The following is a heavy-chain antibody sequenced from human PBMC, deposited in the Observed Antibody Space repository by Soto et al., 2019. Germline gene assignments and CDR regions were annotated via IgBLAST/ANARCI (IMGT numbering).Heavy chain of an antibody. CDR1: GYTFTSYY. V-gene: IGHV1-46*03. CDR3: AREGNYYDSSGYLDY. D-gene: IGHD3-22*01. Sequence: ASVKVSCKASGYTFTSYYMHWVRQAPGQGLEWMGIINPSGGSTSYAQKFQGRVTMTRDTSTSTVYMELSSLRSEDTAVYYCAREGNYYDSSGYLDYWGQGTLVTVSS. CDR2: INPSGGST. J-gene: IGHJ4*02.